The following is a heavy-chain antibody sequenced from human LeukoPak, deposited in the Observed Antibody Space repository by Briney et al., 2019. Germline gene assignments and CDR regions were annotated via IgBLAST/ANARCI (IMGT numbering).Heavy chain of an antibody. D-gene: IGHD3-10*01. J-gene: IGHJ6*03. CDR3: ARDRPGGGPLWFGELVYYYYYMDV. Sequence: ASVKVSCKASGYTFTGYYIHWVRQAPGQGLEWMGWINPHSGGTNYAQKFQGRVTMTRDTSISTAYMELRSLRSDDTAVYYCARDRPGGGPLWFGELVYYYYYMDVWGKGTTVTVSS. CDR2: INPHSGGT. CDR1: GYTFTGYY. V-gene: IGHV1-2*02.